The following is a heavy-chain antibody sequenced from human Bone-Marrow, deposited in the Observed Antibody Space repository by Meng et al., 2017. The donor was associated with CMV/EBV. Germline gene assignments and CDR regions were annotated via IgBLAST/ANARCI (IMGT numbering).Heavy chain of an antibody. V-gene: IGHV1-69*04. D-gene: IGHD3-10*01. J-gene: IGHJ5*02. Sequence: SVKVSCKASGGTFSSYTISWVRQAPGQGLEWMGRIIPILGIANYAQKFQGRVTITADKSTSTAYMELSSLRSEDTAVYYCARDRMVRRVANWFDPWGQGTLVTVSS. CDR1: GGTFSSYT. CDR3: ARDRMVRRVANWFDP. CDR2: IIPILGIA.